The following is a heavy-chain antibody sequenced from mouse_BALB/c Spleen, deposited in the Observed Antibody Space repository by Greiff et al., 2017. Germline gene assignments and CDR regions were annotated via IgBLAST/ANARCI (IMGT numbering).Heavy chain of an antibody. J-gene: IGHJ3*01. Sequence: DVHLVESGAELVKPGASVKLSCTASGFNIKDTYMHWVKQRPEQGLEWIGRIDPANGNTKYDPKFQGKATITADTSSNTAYLQLSSLTSEDTAVYYCAPYYYGSSSAWFAYWGQGTLVTVSA. V-gene: IGHV14-3*02. CDR3: APYYYGSSSAWFAY. D-gene: IGHD1-1*01. CDR1: GFNIKDTY. CDR2: IDPANGNT.